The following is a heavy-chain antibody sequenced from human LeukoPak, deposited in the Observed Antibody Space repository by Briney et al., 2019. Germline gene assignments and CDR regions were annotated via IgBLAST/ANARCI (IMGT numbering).Heavy chain of an antibody. CDR1: GGSISSYY. J-gene: IGHJ4*02. D-gene: IGHD5-18*01. CDR3: ARDRGYSYGHDY. CDR2: IYYSGST. Sequence: PETLSLTCTVSGGSISSYYWSWIRQPPGKGLEWIGYIYYSGSTNYNPSLKSRVTISVDTSKNQFSLKLSSVTAADTAVYYCARDRGYSYGHDYWGQGTLVTVSS. V-gene: IGHV4-59*01.